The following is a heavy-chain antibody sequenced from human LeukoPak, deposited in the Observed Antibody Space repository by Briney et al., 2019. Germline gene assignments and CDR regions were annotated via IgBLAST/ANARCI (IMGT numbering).Heavy chain of an antibody. J-gene: IGHJ4*02. CDR1: GGSISSGSYY. CDR3: ARSPYCSSTSCYWVDY. D-gene: IGHD2-2*01. V-gene: IGHV4-61*02. Sequence: PSQTLSLTCTVSGGSISSGSYYWSWIRQPAGKGLEWIGRIYTSGSTNYNPSLKSRVTISVGTSKNQFSLKLSSVTAADTAVYYCARSPYCSSTSCYWVDYWGQGTLVTVSS. CDR2: IYTSGST.